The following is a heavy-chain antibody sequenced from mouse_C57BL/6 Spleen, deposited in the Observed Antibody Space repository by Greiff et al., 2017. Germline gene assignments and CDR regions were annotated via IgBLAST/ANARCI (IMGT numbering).Heavy chain of an antibody. J-gene: IGHJ2*01. D-gene: IGHD2-4*01. CDR2: ISSGGSYT. CDR3: ARHEDYDYDMGFDY. CDR1: GFTFSSYG. V-gene: IGHV5-6*01. Sequence: EVKLMESGGDLVKPGGSLKLSCAASGFTFSSYGMSWVRQTPDKRLEWVATISSGGSYTYYPDSVKGRFTISRDNAKNTLYLQMSSLKSEDTAMYYCARHEDYDYDMGFDYWGQGTTLTVSS.